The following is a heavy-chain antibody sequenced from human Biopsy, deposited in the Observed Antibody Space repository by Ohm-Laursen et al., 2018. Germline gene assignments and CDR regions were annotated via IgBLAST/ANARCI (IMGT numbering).Heavy chain of an antibody. Sequence: ASVKVSCKASEYSVTDYFIHWVRHAPGQGFEWMGWINPKSGVANHAQNFRGRVSMTRDTSIHTVYLELNSLRSDDTAVYYCARDMTVTARPYYYSGVDVWGPGTRVTVSS. CDR3: ARDMTVTARPYYYSGVDV. J-gene: IGHJ6*02. V-gene: IGHV1-2*02. D-gene: IGHD4-17*01. CDR1: EYSVTDYF. CDR2: INPKSGVA.